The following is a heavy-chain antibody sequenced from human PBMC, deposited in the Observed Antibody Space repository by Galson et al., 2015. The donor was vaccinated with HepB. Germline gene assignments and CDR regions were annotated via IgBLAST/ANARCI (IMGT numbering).Heavy chain of an antibody. CDR3: VKEGEPYYDFWSGYSPAYYFEY. Sequence: SLRLSCAASGFTFSSYAMHWVRQAPGKGLEYVSALSSNGGSTYYADSVKGRFTISRDNSKNTLYLQMSSLRAEDTAVYYCVKEGEPYYDFWSGYSPAYYFEYWGQGTLVTVSS. V-gene: IGHV3-64D*06. J-gene: IGHJ4*02. CDR1: GFTFSSYA. D-gene: IGHD3-3*01. CDR2: LSSNGGST.